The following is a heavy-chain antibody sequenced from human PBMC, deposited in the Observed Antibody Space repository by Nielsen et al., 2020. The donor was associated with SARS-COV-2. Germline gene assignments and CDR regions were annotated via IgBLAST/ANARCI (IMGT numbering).Heavy chain of an antibody. J-gene: IGHJ6*03. Sequence: WVRQAPGQGLEWMGGIIPIFGTANYAQKFQGGVTITADESTSTAYMELSSLRSEDTAVYYCAREGGIAAAGIIYYYMDVWGKGTTVTVSS. V-gene: IGHV1-69*01. CDR3: AREGGIAAAGIIYYYMDV. CDR2: IIPIFGTA. D-gene: IGHD6-13*01.